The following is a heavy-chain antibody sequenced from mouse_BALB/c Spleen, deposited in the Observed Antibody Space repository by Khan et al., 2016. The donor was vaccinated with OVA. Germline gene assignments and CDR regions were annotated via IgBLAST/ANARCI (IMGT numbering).Heavy chain of an antibody. J-gene: IGHJ3*01. CDR3: ARSYDGAWFAY. CDR1: GYTFTDYV. Sequence: QVQLQQSGPELVKPGASVKMSCKASGYTFTDYVISWVNQRTGQGLEWIGEIYPGSGRTYYNERFKDKATLTADKSYNTVYMQLSSLTSEDSAVYFCARSYDGAWFAYWGQGTLVTVSA. D-gene: IGHD1-1*01. V-gene: IGHV1-77*01. CDR2: IYPGSGRT.